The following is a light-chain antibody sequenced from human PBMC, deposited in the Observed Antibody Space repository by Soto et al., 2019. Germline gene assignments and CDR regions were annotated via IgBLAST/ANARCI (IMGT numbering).Light chain of an antibody. J-gene: IGKJ1*01. Sequence: EIVMTQSPATLSVSPGERATLSCRASESVTYKLAWYQQKPGQAPRLLIYDTSTRATGCPSRFSGSGSGTEFTLTISSLQSEDSAVYYCQHYSNWLWTFGQGTKVEIK. CDR2: DTS. CDR3: QHYSNWLWT. V-gene: IGKV3-15*01. CDR1: ESVTYK.